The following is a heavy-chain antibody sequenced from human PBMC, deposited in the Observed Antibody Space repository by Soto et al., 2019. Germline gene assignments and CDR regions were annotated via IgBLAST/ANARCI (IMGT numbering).Heavy chain of an antibody. Sequence: QVQLQESGPGLVKASGPLSLTCAVSGACISSDKWWSWVRQPPGKGLEWIGDIYHSGSTNYIPSLKSRVSISVDTSKNQFSLKLNSVTAADTAVYYCARGGTGDLDYWGQGALVTVSS. D-gene: IGHD7-27*01. CDR3: ARGGTGDLDY. J-gene: IGHJ4*02. V-gene: IGHV4-4*02. CDR2: IYHSGST. CDR1: GACISSDKW.